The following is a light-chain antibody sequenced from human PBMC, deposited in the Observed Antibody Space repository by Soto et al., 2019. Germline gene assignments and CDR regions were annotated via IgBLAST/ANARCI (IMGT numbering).Light chain of an antibody. J-gene: IGLJ1*01. Sequence: QSVLTQPASVSGSPGQSITISCTGTSSDVGGYNYVSWYQHHPSKAPKIMIYDVSNRPTGVSKSFSGSKSGNTASLTISGFQPEDEADYYCSSYPTRKTRQIVLGTGTKVTVL. CDR2: DVS. V-gene: IGLV2-14*03. CDR1: SSDVGGYNY. CDR3: SSYPTRKTRQIV.